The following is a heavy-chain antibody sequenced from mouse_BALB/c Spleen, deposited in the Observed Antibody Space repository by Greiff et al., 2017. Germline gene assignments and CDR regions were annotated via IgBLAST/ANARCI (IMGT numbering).Heavy chain of an antibody. V-gene: IGHV3-8*02. J-gene: IGHJ4*01. CDR1: GDSITSGY. CDR2: ISYSGST. D-gene: IGHD3-1*01. CDR3: ARYLGGFYAMDY. Sequence: EVKLMESGPSLVKPSQTLSLTCSVTGDSITSGYWNWIRKFPGNKLEYMGYISYSGSTYYNPSLKSRISITRDTSKNQYYLQLNSVTTEDTATYYCARYLGGFYAMDYWGQGTSVTVSS.